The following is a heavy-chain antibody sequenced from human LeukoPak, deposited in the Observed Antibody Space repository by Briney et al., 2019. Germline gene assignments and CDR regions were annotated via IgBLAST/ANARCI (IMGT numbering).Heavy chain of an antibody. J-gene: IGHJ4*02. D-gene: IGHD7-27*01. V-gene: IGHV3-23*01. Sequence: TGGSLRPSCAASGFTFSTYTMYWVRHPPGKGLEWVSIIGSSGGGIHYADSVKGRFTISRDNSKNALYLQMNSLRVEDTAVYYCAIDPNWGTHSWGQGVLVTVSS. CDR1: GFTFSTYT. CDR2: IGSSGGGI. CDR3: AIDPNWGTHS.